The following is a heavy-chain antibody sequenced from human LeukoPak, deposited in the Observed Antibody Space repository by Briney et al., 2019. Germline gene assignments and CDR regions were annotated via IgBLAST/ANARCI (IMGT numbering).Heavy chain of an antibody. CDR1: GGSFSGYY. CDR3: ARVVAAENPYYYYYYYMDV. D-gene: IGHD6-13*01. Sequence: KASETLSLTCAVYGGSFSGYYWSWIRQPPGKGLEWIGEINHSGSTNYNPSLKSRVTISVDTSKNQFSLKLSSVTAADTAVYYCARVVAAENPYYYYYYYMDVWGKGTTVTVSS. V-gene: IGHV4-34*01. CDR2: INHSGST. J-gene: IGHJ6*03.